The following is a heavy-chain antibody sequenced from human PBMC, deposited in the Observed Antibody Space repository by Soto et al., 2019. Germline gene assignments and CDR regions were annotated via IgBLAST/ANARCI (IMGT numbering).Heavy chain of an antibody. CDR1: GFTFSDFA. CDR2: ISGSGGTI. V-gene: IGHV3-23*01. CDR3: AKLRGSGWYFHY. D-gene: IGHD6-19*01. J-gene: IGHJ4*02. Sequence: EVQVLESGGGLVQPGGSLRLSCVASGFTFSDFAMSWVRQAPGKGLEWVSSISGSGGTIYYADSVKGRFTNSRYNSNNPLYQQMHSLRADDTAVYFCAKLRGSGWYFHYWGQGTLVAVSS.